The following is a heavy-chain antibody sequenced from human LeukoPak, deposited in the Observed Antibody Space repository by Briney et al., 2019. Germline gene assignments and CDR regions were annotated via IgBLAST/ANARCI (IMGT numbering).Heavy chain of an antibody. CDR1: GGSISSYY. CDR3: ARLNSLTAVDTALAILDY. D-gene: IGHD5-18*01. V-gene: IGHV4-59*08. CDR2: IYYSGST. Sequence: SETHSPIRTVSGGSISSYYLSWIRQPPGKGLEWIGYIYYSGSTNYNPSLKSRVTISVDTFKNQFSLKLSSVTAADTAVYYCARLNSLTAVDTALAILDYWGQGTLVTVSS. J-gene: IGHJ4*02.